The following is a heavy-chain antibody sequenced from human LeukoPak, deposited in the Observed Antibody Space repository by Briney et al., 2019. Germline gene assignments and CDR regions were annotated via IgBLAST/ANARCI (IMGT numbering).Heavy chain of an antibody. D-gene: IGHD1-26*01. V-gene: IGHV3-23*01. CDR3: ANQNQVGASFVY. J-gene: IGHJ4*02. Sequence: GRSLRLSCAASGFTFSSYAMSWVRQAPGKGLEWVSAIRGSGGSTYYADSVKGRFTISRDNSKNTLYLQMNSLRAEDTAVYYCANQNQVGASFVYWGQGTLVTVSS. CDR1: GFTFSSYA. CDR2: IRGSGGST.